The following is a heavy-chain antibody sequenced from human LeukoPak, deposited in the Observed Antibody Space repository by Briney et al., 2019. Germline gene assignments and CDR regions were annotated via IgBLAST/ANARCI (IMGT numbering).Heavy chain of an antibody. V-gene: IGHV4-59*08. J-gene: IGHJ6*02. Sequence: GSGPTLVKPSETLSLTCTVSGGSISSYYWSWIRQPPGKGLEWIGYIYYSGSTNYNPSLKSRVTISVDTSKNQFSLKLSSVTAADTAVYYCARYARHGYPYGMDIWGQGTTVTVSS. CDR3: ARYARHGYPYGMDI. D-gene: IGHD1-1*01. CDR2: IYYSGST. CDR1: GGSISSYY.